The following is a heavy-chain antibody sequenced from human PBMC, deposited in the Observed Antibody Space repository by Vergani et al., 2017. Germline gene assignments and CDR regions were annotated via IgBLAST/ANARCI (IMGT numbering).Heavy chain of an antibody. V-gene: IGHV3-43*01. D-gene: IGHD4-23*01. Sequence: EVQLVESGGVVVQPGGSLRLSCAASGFTFDDYTMHWVRQAPGKGLEWVSLISWDGGSTYYADSVKGRFTISRDNSKNSLYLQMNSLRTEDTALYYCAKDMYGGNSVFDYWGQGTLVTVSS. CDR2: ISWDGGST. CDR3: AKDMYGGNSVFDY. J-gene: IGHJ4*02. CDR1: GFTFDDYT.